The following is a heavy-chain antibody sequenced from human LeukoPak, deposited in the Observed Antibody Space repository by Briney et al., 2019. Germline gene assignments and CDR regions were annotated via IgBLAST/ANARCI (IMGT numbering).Heavy chain of an antibody. Sequence: KPSEPLSLTFAVHGWPLSGYYWNWIPQPPGKGLEWSREINHRGTTNYIPTSRSRVTISVGTSRNQISLKLTSVTAADTAVYYCARGDDDCSRTSCRNWFAPWCQGTLVTVSS. CDR1: GWPLSGYY. CDR3: ARGDDDCSRTSCRNWFAP. CDR2: INHRGTT. D-gene: IGHD2-2*01. J-gene: IGHJ5*02. V-gene: IGHV4-34*01.